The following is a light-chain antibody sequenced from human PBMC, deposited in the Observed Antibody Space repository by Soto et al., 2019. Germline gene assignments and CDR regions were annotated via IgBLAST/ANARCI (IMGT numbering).Light chain of an antibody. V-gene: IGLV1-51*01. CDR1: SSNIGNNY. Sequence: QSVLTQPPSVSAAPGQKVTISCSGSSSNIGNNYVSWYQQLPGTAPKLLIYDNYKRPSGIPDRFSGSKSGTSATLGITGLQTGDEADYYCGTWDGSLSAGVFGGGTKVTVL. CDR2: DNY. J-gene: IGLJ2*01. CDR3: GTWDGSLSAGV.